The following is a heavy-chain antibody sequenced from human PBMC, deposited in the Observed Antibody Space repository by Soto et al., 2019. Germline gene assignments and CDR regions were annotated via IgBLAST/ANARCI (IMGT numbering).Heavy chain of an antibody. CDR3: ASAIVEYSSSSNAAVPYYYYGMDV. Sequence: ASVKVSCKASGYTFTGYYMHWVRQAPGQGLEWMGWINPNSGGTNYAQKFQGWVTMTRDTSISTAYMELSRLRSDDPAVYYCASAIVEYSSSSNAAVPYYYYGMDVWGQGTTVTVSS. V-gene: IGHV1-2*04. J-gene: IGHJ6*02. CDR2: INPNSGGT. D-gene: IGHD6-6*01. CDR1: GYTFTGYY.